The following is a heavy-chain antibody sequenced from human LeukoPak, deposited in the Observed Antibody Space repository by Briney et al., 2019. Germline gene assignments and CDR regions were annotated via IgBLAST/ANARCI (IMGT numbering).Heavy chain of an antibody. V-gene: IGHV3-7*01. J-gene: IGHJ4*02. CDR3: AREVLWLTGSGILDY. CDR1: GFTFSSYW. CDR2: IKQDGSEK. Sequence: GGXLRLSCAASGFTFSSYWMSWVRQAPGKGLEGVANIKQDGSEKYYVDSVKGRFTISRDNAKNSLYLQMNSLRAEDTAVYYCAREVLWLTGSGILDYWGQGTLVTVSS. D-gene: IGHD7-27*01.